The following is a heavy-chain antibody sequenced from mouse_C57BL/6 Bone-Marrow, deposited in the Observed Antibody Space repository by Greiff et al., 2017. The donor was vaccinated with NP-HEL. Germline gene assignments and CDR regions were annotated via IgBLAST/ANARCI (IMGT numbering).Heavy chain of an antibody. CDR3: ARYSSYDSWVAY. D-gene: IGHD2-4*01. V-gene: IGHV7-3*01. CDR1: GFTFTDYY. Sequence: EVKLVESGGGLVQPGGSLSLSCAASGFTFTDYYMSWVRQPPGKALEWLGFIRNKANGYTTEYSASVKGRFTISRDNSQSILYLQMNALRAEDSATYYCARYSSYDSWVAYWGQGTLVTVSA. CDR2: IRNKANGYTT. J-gene: IGHJ3*01.